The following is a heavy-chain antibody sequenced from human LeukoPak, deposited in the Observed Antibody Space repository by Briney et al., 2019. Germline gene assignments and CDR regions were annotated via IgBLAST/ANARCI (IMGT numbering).Heavy chain of an antibody. CDR1: GFTFSSYS. Sequence: GGSLRLSCAASGFTFSSYSMNWVRQAPGRGLEWLAYITSSASTIYYAESVKGRFTISRDNAKNSLYLQMNSLRAEDTAVYYCARGGGSENQYAPWYFDYWGQGTLVTVSS. CDR2: ITSSASTI. D-gene: IGHD3-10*01. V-gene: IGHV3-48*04. CDR3: ARGGGSENQYAPWYFDY. J-gene: IGHJ4*02.